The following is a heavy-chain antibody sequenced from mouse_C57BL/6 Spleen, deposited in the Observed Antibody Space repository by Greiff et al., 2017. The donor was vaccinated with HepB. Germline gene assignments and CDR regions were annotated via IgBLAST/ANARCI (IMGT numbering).Heavy chain of an antibody. V-gene: IGHV5-17*01. CDR2: ISSGSSTI. Sequence: EVKLMESGGGLVKPGGSLKLSCAASGFTFSDYGMHWVRQAPEKRLEWVAYISSGSSTIYYADTVKGRFTISRDNAKNTLFLQMTSLRSEDTAMYYCARRGNYGSSSFYWYFDVWGTGTTVTVSS. CDR1: GFTFSDYG. CDR3: ARRGNYGSSSFYWYFDV. D-gene: IGHD1-1*01. J-gene: IGHJ1*03.